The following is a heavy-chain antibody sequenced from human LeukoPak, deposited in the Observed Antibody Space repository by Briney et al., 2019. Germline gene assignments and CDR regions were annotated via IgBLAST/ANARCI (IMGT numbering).Heavy chain of an antibody. CDR1: GFTFSIYS. CDR3: ARDRVSGSGSIDY. D-gene: IGHD3-10*01. J-gene: IGHJ4*02. CDR2: ITGNSNYI. V-gene: IGHV3-21*01. Sequence: GGSLRLSCAASGFTFSIYSMNWVRQAPGKGLEWVSFITGNSNYIYYADSVKGRFTISRDNAKNSLYLQMNSLRVEDTAVYYCARDRVSGSGSIDYWGQGTLVTVSS.